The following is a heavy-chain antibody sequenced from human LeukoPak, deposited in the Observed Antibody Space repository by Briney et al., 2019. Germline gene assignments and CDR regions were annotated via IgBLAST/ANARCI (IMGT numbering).Heavy chain of an antibody. D-gene: IGHD2-2*01. J-gene: IGHJ2*01. CDR1: GGSFSGYY. CDR3: ARGVHCSSTSCPIYFDL. Sequence: SETLSLTCAVYGGSFSGYYWSWIRQPPGKGLEWIGEINHSGSTNYNPSLKSQVTISVDTSKNQFSLKLSSVTAADTAVYYCARGVHCSSTSCPIYFDLWGRGTLVTASS. CDR2: INHSGST. V-gene: IGHV4-34*01.